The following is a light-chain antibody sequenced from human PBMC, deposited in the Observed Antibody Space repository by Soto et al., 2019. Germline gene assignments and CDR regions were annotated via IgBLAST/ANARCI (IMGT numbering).Light chain of an antibody. J-gene: IGKJ5*01. CDR1: QSVTSN. V-gene: IGKV3-15*01. Sequence: EIVMTQSPATLSVSPGERATLSCRASQSVTSNLAWYQQKPGQAPRLLIYGASTRATGIPARFSGSGSGTEFTLTISGLPSEDFAVYYCQQYNNWPPTFGQGTRLDIK. CDR2: GAS. CDR3: QQYNNWPPT.